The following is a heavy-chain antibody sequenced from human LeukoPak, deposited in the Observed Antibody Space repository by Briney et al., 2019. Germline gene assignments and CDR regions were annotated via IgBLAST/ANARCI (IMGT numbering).Heavy chain of an antibody. J-gene: IGHJ3*02. V-gene: IGHV4-38-2*01. CDR1: GYSISSGYY. CDR3: ARRPITIFGVVTAFDI. D-gene: IGHD3-3*01. CDR2: IYHSGST. Sequence: SETLSLTCAVSGYSISSGYYWGWIRQPPGKGLEWIGSIYHSGSTYYNPSLKSRVTISVDTSKNQFSLKLSSVTAADTAVYYCARRPITIFGVVTAFDIWGQRTMVTVSS.